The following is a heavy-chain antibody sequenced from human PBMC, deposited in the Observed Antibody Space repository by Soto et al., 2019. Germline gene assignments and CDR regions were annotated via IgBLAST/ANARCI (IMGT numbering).Heavy chain of an antibody. J-gene: IGHJ6*02. D-gene: IGHD2-15*01. Sequence: GASVKVSCKASGGTFSSYAISWVRQAPGQGLEWMGGIIPIFGTTNYAQKFQGRVTITADESTSTAYMELSSLRSEDTAVYYCARTQRGRDYYYYGMDVCGQGTTVTVSS. V-gene: IGHV1-69*13. CDR1: GGTFSSYA. CDR3: ARTQRGRDYYYYGMDV. CDR2: IIPIFGTT.